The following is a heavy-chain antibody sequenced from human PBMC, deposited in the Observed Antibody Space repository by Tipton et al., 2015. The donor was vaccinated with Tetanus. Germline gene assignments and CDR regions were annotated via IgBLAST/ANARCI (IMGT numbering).Heavy chain of an antibody. CDR1: GGTFSSYA. Sequence: QSGPEVKKPGSSVKVSCKASGGTFSSYAVSWVRQAPGQGLEWMGGIIPIFGTANYAQKFQGRVTITADKSTSTAYMELSSLRSEDTAVYYCARDLLNYDSSGYYYGSGMDVWGQGTTVTVSS. D-gene: IGHD3-22*01. J-gene: IGHJ6*02. CDR2: IIPIFGTA. V-gene: IGHV1-69*06. CDR3: ARDLLNYDSSGYYYGSGMDV.